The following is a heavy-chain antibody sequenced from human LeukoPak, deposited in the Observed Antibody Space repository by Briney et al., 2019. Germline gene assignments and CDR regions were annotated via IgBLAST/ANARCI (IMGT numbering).Heavy chain of an antibody. V-gene: IGHV3-53*01. Sequence: GGSLRLSCAASGFTVSSNYMSWVRQAPGKGLEWVSVIYSGGSTYYADSVKGRFTISRDNSKNTLYLQMNSLRAEDTAVYYCASTPMYYYDSSGYYFLDYWGQGTLVTVSS. D-gene: IGHD3-22*01. CDR3: ASTPMYYYDSSGYYFLDY. CDR2: IYSGGST. J-gene: IGHJ4*02. CDR1: GFTVSSNY.